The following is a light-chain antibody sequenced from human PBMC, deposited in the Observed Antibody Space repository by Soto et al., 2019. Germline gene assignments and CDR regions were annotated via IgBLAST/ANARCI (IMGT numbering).Light chain of an antibody. CDR3: SSFSVASTL. V-gene: IGLV2-14*01. CDR1: NSDIGGYNY. CDR2: DVS. Sequence: QSLLRHPASMSGSPGHLVTISCYGTNSDIGGYNYVSWYQHHPGKAPKLILYDVSSRPSGVSHRFSGSKSGNTASLTISGLQADEEAAYYCSSFSVASTLFGTGTKVTVL. J-gene: IGLJ1*01.